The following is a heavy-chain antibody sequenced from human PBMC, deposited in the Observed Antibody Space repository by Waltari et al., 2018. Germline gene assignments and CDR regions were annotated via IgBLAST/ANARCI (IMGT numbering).Heavy chain of an antibody. J-gene: IGHJ6*02. Sequence: QLQLQESGPGLVKPSETLSLTCTVSGGSIRRSSYYWGWIRQPPRKGLDWIGSSYYSGSTYYNPSLKSRVTISVDTSKNQFSLKLSSVTAADTAVYYCARTGYCSGGSCYSVTNYYYGMDVWGQGTTVTVSS. V-gene: IGHV4-39*07. CDR3: ARTGYCSGGSCYSVTNYYYGMDV. CDR2: SYYSGST. CDR1: GGSIRRSSYY. D-gene: IGHD2-15*01.